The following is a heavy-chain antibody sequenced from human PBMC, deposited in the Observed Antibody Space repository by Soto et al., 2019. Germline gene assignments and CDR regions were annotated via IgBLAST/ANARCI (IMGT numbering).Heavy chain of an antibody. CDR2: IGTAGDT. CDR3: ARAQAYCSGGSCYSFHAFDI. D-gene: IGHD2-15*01. V-gene: IGHV3-13*01. CDR1: GFTLSSYD. Sequence: GSLRLSCAASGFTLSSYDMHWVRQATGKGLEWVSAIGTAGDTYYPGSVKGRFTISRENAKNSLYLQMNSLRAEDTAVYYCARAQAYCSGGSCYSFHAFDIWGQGTMVTVSS. J-gene: IGHJ3*02.